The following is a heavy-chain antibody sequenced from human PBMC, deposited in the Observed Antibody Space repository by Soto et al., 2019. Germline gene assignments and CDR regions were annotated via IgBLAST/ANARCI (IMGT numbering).Heavy chain of an antibody. CDR3: ARVRGGYCSSTSCYPKEYDY. J-gene: IGHJ4*02. D-gene: IGHD2-2*03. CDR1: CGSISSGDYY. CDR2: IYYSGST. Sequence: PSETLYITCTFSCGSISSGDYYWSWIRQPPGKGLEWIGYIYYSGSTYYNPSLKSRVTISVDTSKNQFSLKLSSVTAADTAVYYCARVRGGYCSSTSCYPKEYDYWGQGTLVTVSS. V-gene: IGHV4-30-4*01.